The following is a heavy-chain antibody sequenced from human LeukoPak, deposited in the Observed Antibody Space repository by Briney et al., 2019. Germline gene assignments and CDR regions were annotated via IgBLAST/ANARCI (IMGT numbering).Heavy chain of an antibody. CDR3: ARALVGGTYYYYMDV. V-gene: IGHV3-20*04. J-gene: IGHJ6*03. Sequence: PGGSLRLSCAASGFTFDDYGMNWVRQAPGKGLEWVSGINWNGATTGYADSVKGRFTISRDNAKNSLHLQMNSLRAEDTALYFCARALVGGTYYYYMDVWGKGTTVTVAS. CDR1: GFTFDDYG. CDR2: INWNGATT. D-gene: IGHD1-26*01.